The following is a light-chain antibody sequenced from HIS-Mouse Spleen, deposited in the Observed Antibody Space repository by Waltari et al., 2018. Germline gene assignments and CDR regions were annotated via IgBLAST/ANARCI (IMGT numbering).Light chain of an antibody. J-gene: IGLJ2*01. CDR3: YSTDSSGNHRV. Sequence: SYELTQPPSVSVSPGQTARITCSGDALPKKYAYWYQQKSGQAPVLVIYEGSKLPSGIPGRCSGSSSGTMATLTISGAQVEDEADYYCYSTDSSGNHRVFGGGTKLTVL. V-gene: IGLV3-10*01. CDR2: EGS. CDR1: ALPKKY.